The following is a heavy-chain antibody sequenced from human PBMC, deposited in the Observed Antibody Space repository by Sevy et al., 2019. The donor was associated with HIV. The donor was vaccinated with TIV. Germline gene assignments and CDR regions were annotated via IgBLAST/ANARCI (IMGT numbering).Heavy chain of an antibody. CDR1: GFTFSSYA. J-gene: IGHJ6*02. Sequence: GGSLRLSCAASGFTFSSYAMSWVHQAPGKGLEWVSAISGSGGSTYYADSVKGRFTISRDNSKNTLYLQMNSLRAEDTAVYYCATDITIFGVLTNPTYYYYGMDVWGQGTTVTVSS. D-gene: IGHD3-3*01. CDR2: ISGSGGST. CDR3: ATDITIFGVLTNPTYYYYGMDV. V-gene: IGHV3-23*01.